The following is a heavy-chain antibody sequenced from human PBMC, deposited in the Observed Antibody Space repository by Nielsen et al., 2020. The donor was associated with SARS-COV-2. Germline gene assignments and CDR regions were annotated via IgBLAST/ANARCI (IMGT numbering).Heavy chain of an antibody. CDR1: GFTFSSYW. D-gene: IGHD6-6*01. V-gene: IGHV3-7*05. J-gene: IGHJ6*02. Sequence: GGSLRLSCAASGFTFSSYWMSWVRQAPGKGLEWVADIKQDGSEKYYVDSVKGRFTISRDNAKNSLYLQMNSLRAEDTAVYYCARVVNVYSGSTPVYYYYYYGMDVWGQGTTVTVSS. CDR2: IKQDGSEK. CDR3: ARVVNVYSGSTPVYYYYYYGMDV.